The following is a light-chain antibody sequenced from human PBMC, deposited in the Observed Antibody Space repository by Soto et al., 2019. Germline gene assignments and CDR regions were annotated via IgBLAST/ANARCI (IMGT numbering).Light chain of an antibody. CDR3: QSYDVSLNGYV. CDR2: DSS. CDR1: SSNIGTSFD. Sequence: QSVLTQPPSVSGATGQRVTISCTGSSSNIGTSFDVQWYQQLPGTAHKLLIYDSSNRPSGVPDRFSGSKSGSSASLAITGVQAEDEADYYCQSYDVSLNGYVFGAGTKVTVL. J-gene: IGLJ1*01. V-gene: IGLV1-40*01.